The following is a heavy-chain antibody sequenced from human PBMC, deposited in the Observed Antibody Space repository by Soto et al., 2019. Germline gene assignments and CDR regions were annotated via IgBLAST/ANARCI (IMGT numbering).Heavy chain of an antibody. J-gene: IGHJ2*01. CDR1: GFTFSSYG. CDR2: IWYDGSNK. CDR3: ARDRAPVAANWYFDL. D-gene: IGHD2-15*01. V-gene: IGHV3-33*01. Sequence: PGGSLRLSCAASGFTFSSYGMHWVRQAPGKGLEWVAVIWYDGSNKYYADSVKGRFTISRDNSKNTLYLQMNSLRAEDTAAYYCARDRAPVAANWYFDLWGRGTLVTVSS.